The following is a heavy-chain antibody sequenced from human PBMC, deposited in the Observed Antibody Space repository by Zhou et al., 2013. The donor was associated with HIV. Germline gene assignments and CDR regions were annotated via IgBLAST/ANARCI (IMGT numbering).Heavy chain of an antibody. J-gene: IGHJ4*02. CDR3: ARENGDSSWHYYDF. V-gene: IGHV1-69*14. CDR2: IVPIFGTT. CDR1: GGTFNSYA. D-gene: IGHD6-13*01. Sequence: QVQLVQSGAELKKPGSSVKVSCKVSGGTFNSYAFSWVRQAPGQGLEWMGRIVPIFGTTTYAQKFQGRVTITADKSTRTAYMELSSLRSEDTAVYYCARENGDSSWHYYDFWGQGTLVTVSS.